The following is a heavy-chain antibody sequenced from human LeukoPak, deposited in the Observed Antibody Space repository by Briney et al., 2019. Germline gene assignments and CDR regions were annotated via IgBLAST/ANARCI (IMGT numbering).Heavy chain of an antibody. CDR2: ISAYNGNT. CDR1: GYTFTSYG. Sequence: ASVKVSCKASGYTFTSYGISWVRQAPGQGLEWMGWISAYNGNTNYAQKLQGRVTMTTDTSTSAAYMELRSLRSDDTAVCYCARGHQMDVLLWFGELWGFDYWGQGALVTVSS. J-gene: IGHJ4*02. D-gene: IGHD3-10*01. V-gene: IGHV1-18*01. CDR3: ARGHQMDVLLWFGELWGFDY.